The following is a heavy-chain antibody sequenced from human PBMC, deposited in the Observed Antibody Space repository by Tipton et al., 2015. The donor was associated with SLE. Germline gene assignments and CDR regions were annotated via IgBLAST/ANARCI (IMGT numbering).Heavy chain of an antibody. Sequence: TLSLTCTVSGGSISSGGYYWSWIRQHPGKGLEWIGYIYYSGSTHYNPSLKSRVTISVDTSKNQFSLKLSSVTAADTAVYYCARHDSSEHWFDPWGQGTLVTVSS. V-gene: IGHV4-31*03. CDR3: ARHDSSEHWFDP. CDR1: GGSISSGGYY. CDR2: IYYSGST. D-gene: IGHD3-22*01. J-gene: IGHJ5*02.